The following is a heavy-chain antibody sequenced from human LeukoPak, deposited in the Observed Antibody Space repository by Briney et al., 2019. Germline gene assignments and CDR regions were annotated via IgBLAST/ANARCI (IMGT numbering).Heavy chain of an antibody. Sequence: GGSLRLSCAASGFTFDDYAMHWVRQAPGKGLEWVSGISWNSGSIGYADSVKGRFTISRDNAKNSLYLQMNSLRAEDTALYYCAILYGDYSGIDYWGQGTLVTVSS. V-gene: IGHV3-9*01. CDR2: ISWNSGSI. CDR1: GFTFDDYA. D-gene: IGHD4-17*01. J-gene: IGHJ4*02. CDR3: AILYGDYSGIDY.